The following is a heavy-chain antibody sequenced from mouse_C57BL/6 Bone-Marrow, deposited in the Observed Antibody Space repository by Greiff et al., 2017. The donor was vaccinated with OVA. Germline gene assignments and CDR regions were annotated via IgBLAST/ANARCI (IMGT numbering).Heavy chain of an antibody. V-gene: IGHV6-3*01. CDR1: GFTFSNYW. Sequence: EVKLEESGGGLVQPGGSMKLSCVASGFTFSNYWMNWVRQSPEKGLEWVAQIRLKSDNYATHYAESVKGRFTISRDDSKSSVYLQMNNLRAEDTGIYYCTGGISGTEFAYWGQGTLVTVSA. CDR3: TGGISGTEFAY. D-gene: IGHD4-1*01. CDR2: IRLKSDNYAT. J-gene: IGHJ3*01.